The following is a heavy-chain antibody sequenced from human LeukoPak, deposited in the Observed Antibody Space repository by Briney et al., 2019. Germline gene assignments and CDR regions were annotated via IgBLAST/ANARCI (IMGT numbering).Heavy chain of an antibody. V-gene: IGHV3-23*01. J-gene: IGHJ4*02. D-gene: IGHD6-13*01. CDR3: AKYSSSGYSSSWYAGTVIDY. CDR1: GFTFSSYA. Sequence: PTGGSLRLSCAASGFTFSSYAMSWVRQAPGKGLEWVSAISGSGGSTYYADSVKGRFTISRDNSKNTLYLQMNSLRAEDTAVYYCAKYSSSGYSSSWYAGTVIDYWGQGTLVTVSS. CDR2: ISGSGGST.